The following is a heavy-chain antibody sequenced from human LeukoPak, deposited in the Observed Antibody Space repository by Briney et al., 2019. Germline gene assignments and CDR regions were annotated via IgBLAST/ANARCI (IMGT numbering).Heavy chain of an antibody. CDR3: ARDPHYYGSGSYLY. J-gene: IGHJ4*02. CDR2: ISAYNGTT. Sequence: ASVKVFCKASGYTFTSYGISWVRQAPGQGLEWMGWISAYNGTTNYAQKLQGRVTMTTDTSTSTAYMELRSLRSDDTAVYYCARDPHYYGSGSYLYWGQGTLVTVSS. V-gene: IGHV1-18*01. CDR1: GYTFTSYG. D-gene: IGHD3-10*01.